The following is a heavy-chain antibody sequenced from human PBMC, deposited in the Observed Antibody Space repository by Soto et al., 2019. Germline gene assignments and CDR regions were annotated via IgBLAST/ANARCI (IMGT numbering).Heavy chain of an antibody. CDR3: ARGTLWFGELLYLDY. Sequence: QLQLQESGPGLVKPSETLSLTCTVSGGSISSSSYYWGWIRQPPGKGLEWIGSIYYSGSTYYNPSRKSRVTISVDTSKNQFSLKLSSVTAADTAVYYCARGTLWFGELLYLDYWGQGTLVTVSS. D-gene: IGHD3-10*01. J-gene: IGHJ4*02. CDR2: IYYSGST. V-gene: IGHV4-39*01. CDR1: GGSISSSSYY.